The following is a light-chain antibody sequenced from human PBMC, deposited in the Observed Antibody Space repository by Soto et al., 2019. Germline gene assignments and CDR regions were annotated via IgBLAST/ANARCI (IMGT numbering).Light chain of an antibody. V-gene: IGLV2-8*01. CDR2: EVS. CDR1: SSDVGGFNS. J-gene: IGLJ1*01. CDR3: SSYAGSNNLYV. Sequence: QSVLTQPASVSGSPGQSITISCTGTSSDVGGFNSVSWYQQHPGKAPKLMIYEVSKRPPGVPYRFSGSKSGNTASLTVSGLQAEDEADYYCSSYAGSNNLYVFGTGTKVTVL.